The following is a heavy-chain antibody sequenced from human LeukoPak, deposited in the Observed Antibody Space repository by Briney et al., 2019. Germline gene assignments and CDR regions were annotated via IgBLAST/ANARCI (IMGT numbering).Heavy chain of an antibody. CDR1: GGTFSSYA. CDR2: IIPIFGTA. V-gene: IGHV1-69*05. CDR3: AGDRSTVTTNWFDP. Sequence: SVKVSCKASGGTFSSYAISWVRQAPGQGLEWMGGIIPIFGTANYAQKFQGRVTITTDESTSTAYMELSSLRSEDTAVYYCAGDRSTVTTNWFDPWGQGTLVTVSS. D-gene: IGHD4-17*01. J-gene: IGHJ5*02.